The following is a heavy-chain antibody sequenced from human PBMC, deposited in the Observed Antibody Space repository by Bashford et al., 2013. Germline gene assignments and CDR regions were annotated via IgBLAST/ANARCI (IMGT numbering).Heavy chain of an antibody. CDR1: GGSISSGGYY. CDR3: AYGGNSDDAFDI. D-gene: IGHD4-23*01. J-gene: IGHJ3*02. CDR2: IYYSGST. Sequence: TSETLSLTCTVSGGSISSGGYYWSWIRQHSGKGLEWLGYIYYSGSTYYNPSLKSRIAISVDTSKNQFSLKLSSVTAADTAVYYCAYGGNSDDAFDIWGQGTMVTVSS. V-gene: IGHV4-31*03.